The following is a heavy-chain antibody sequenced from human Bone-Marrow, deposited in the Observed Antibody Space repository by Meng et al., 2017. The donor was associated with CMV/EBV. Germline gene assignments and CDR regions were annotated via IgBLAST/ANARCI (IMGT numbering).Heavy chain of an antibody. CDR2: ISGSGGST. J-gene: IGHJ4*02. V-gene: IGHV3-23*01. CDR3: AKGPHLVGATDPFDY. Sequence: GESLKISCAASGFTFSSYAMSWVRQAPGKGLEWVSAISGSGGSTYYADSVKGRFTISRDNSKNTLYLQMNSLRAEDTAVYYCAKGPHLVGATDPFDYCGQGTLVTVSS. CDR1: GFTFSSYA. D-gene: IGHD1-26*01.